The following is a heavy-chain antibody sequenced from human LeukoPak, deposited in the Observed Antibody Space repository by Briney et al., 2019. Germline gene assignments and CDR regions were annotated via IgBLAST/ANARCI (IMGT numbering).Heavy chain of an antibody. V-gene: IGHV3-23*01. CDR3: AKSGGYSYVWAFDY. CDR2: ISGSGGST. CDR1: GFTFSSYA. J-gene: IGHJ4*02. D-gene: IGHD5-18*01. Sequence: QPGGSLRLSCAASGFTFSSYAMSWVRQASGKGLEWVSAISGSGGSTYYADSVKGRFTISRDNSKNTLYLQMNSLRAEDTAVYYCAKSGGYSYVWAFDYWGQGTLVTVSS.